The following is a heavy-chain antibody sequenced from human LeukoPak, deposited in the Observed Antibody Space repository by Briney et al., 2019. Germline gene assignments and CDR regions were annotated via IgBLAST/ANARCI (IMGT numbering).Heavy chain of an antibody. V-gene: IGHV3-23*01. CDR1: GFTFSSYA. CDR3: AKALEGGSSDY. D-gene: IGHD3-16*01. J-gene: IGHJ4*02. CDR2: ISGSGGST. Sequence: GGSLRLSCAASGFTFSSYAMSWVRQAPGKGLEWVSAISGSGGSTYYADSVKGRFTIYRDNSKTPLYLQMNSLRAEDTAVYYCAKALEGGSSDYWGQGTLVTVSS.